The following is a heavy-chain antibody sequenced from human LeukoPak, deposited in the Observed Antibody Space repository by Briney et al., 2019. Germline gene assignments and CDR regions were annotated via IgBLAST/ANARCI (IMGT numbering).Heavy chain of an antibody. J-gene: IGHJ4*02. V-gene: IGHV1-18*01. D-gene: IGHD4-11*01. CDR1: GYTFTSYG. CDR2: ISAYNGNT. CDR3: ARDPRWATVTTFFDY. Sequence: ASVKVSCKASGYTFTSYGISWVRQAPGQGLEWMGWISAYNGNTNYAQKLPGRVTMTTDTSTSTAYMELRSLRSDDTAVYYCARDPRWATVTTFFDYWGQGTLVTVSS.